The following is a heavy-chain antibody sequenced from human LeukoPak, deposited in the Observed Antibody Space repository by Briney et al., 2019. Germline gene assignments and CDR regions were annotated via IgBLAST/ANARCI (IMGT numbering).Heavy chain of an antibody. D-gene: IGHD5-18*01. CDR2: INHSGST. CDR3: ARGYVDTAMVRYYYYNYMDV. J-gene: IGHJ6*03. Sequence: SETLSLTCAVYGGSFSGYYWGWIRQPPGKGLEWIGEINHSGSTNYNPSLKSRVTISVDTSKNQFSLKLSSVTAADTAVYYCARGYVDTAMVRYYYYNYMDVWGKGTTVTVSS. CDR1: GGSFSGYY. V-gene: IGHV4-34*01.